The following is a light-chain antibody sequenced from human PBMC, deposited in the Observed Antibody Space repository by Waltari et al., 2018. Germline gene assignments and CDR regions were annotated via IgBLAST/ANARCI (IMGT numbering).Light chain of an antibody. CDR2: DVS. CDR1: SSDVDSYNY. CDR3: CSYAGSYTLVV. V-gene: IGLV2-11*01. J-gene: IGLJ2*01. Sequence: QSALTQPRSVSGSPGQSVTISCTGTSSDVDSYNYVSWYQQHPGKAPKLMIYDVSKRPSGVPDRFSGSKSGNTASLTISGLQAEDEADYYCCSYAGSYTLVVFGGGTKLTVL.